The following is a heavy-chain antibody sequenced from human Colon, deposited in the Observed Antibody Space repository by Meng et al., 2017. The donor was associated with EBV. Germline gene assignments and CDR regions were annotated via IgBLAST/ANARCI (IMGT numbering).Heavy chain of an antibody. CDR3: ARYRLQNDYGDQLYYFDY. J-gene: IGHJ4*02. V-gene: IGHV4-34*01. CDR1: GGSFSGYY. D-gene: IGHD4-17*01. CDR2: ISHNGST. Sequence: QVQLQQWGAGLLKPSETLSLTCTVYGGSFSGYYWSWIRQPPGKGLEWIGEISHNGSTNYNPSLKSRVTISLDTSKNQFSLRLSSVTAADTAVYYCARYRLQNDYGDQLYYFDYWGQGTLVTVAS.